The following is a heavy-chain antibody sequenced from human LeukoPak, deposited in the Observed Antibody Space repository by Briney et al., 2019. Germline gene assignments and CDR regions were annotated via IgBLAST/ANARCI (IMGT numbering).Heavy chain of an antibody. V-gene: IGHV4-34*01. D-gene: IGHD5-12*01. CDR1: GGSFSGYY. CDR3: ARDVVGMGGYGAYVGLPLDY. Sequence: SETLSLTCAVYGGSFSGYYWSWIRQPPGKGLEWIGEINHSGSTNYNPSLKSRVTISVDTSKNQFSLKLNSVTPEDTAVYYCARDVVGMGGYGAYVGLPLDYWDQGSLVTVSS. J-gene: IGHJ4*02. CDR2: INHSGST.